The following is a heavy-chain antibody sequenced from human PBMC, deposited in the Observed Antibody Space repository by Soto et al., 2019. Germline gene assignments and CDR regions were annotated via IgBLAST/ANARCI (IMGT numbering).Heavy chain of an antibody. Sequence: QVPLVESGGGVVQPGRSLRLSCAASGFTFSSYGMHWVRQAPGKGLEWVAVISYDGSNKYYADSVKGRFTISRDNSKNTLYLQMNSLRAEDTAVYYCARTYSSGWYYFDYWGQGTLVTVSS. CDR1: GFTFSSYG. J-gene: IGHJ4*02. V-gene: IGHV3-30*03. CDR2: ISYDGSNK. D-gene: IGHD6-19*01. CDR3: ARTYSSGWYYFDY.